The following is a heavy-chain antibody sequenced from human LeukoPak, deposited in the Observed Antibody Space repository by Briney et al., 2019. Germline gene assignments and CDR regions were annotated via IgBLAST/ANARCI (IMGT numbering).Heavy chain of an antibody. CDR1: GDSISSDSYY. J-gene: IGHJ4*02. CDR3: ARDQGWSGYFLLDS. V-gene: IGHV4-61*02. CDR2: VYTSGNT. D-gene: IGHD3-3*01. Sequence: SETLSLTCTVSGDSISSDSYYWSWIRQPAGKGLEWIGRVYTSGNTNYNPSLKSRVTMSVDTSKSQFSLKLSSVTAADTALYYCARDQGWSGYFLLDSWGRGTPVTVSS.